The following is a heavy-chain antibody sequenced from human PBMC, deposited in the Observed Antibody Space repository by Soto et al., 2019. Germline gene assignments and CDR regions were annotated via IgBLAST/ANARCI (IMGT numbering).Heavy chain of an antibody. CDR1: GGSINSYW. CDR3: ARDIASYAYGEGY. J-gene: IGHJ4*02. V-gene: IGHV4-4*07. Sequence: QLQLQESGPGLVKPSETLSLTCTVSGGSINSYWWSWIRQPAGKGLEWIGRVYSSVTTDYNPSLNSRVTMYVETSKNQFALKLSSVTAADTAVYYCARDIASYAYGEGYWGQGIQVTVSS. CDR2: VYSSVTT. D-gene: IGHD2-21*01.